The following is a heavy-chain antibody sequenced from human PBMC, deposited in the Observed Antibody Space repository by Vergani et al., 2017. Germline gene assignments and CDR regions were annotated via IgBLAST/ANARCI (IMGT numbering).Heavy chain of an antibody. Sequence: QVQLVQSGSELKKPGASVKASCKASGYTFTSYAMNWVRQAPGQGLEWMVWINTNTGNPTYAQGFTGRFVFSLDTSVSTAYLQISSLKAECTAVYYCAREEWRFYGSGSYYNVYYYGMDVWGQGSTVTVSS. V-gene: IGHV7-4-1*02. CDR1: GYTFTSYA. CDR3: AREEWRFYGSGSYYNVYYYGMDV. CDR2: INTNTGNP. J-gene: IGHJ6*02. D-gene: IGHD3-10*01.